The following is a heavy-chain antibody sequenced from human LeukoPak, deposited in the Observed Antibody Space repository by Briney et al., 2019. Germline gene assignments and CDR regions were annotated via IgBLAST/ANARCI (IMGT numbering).Heavy chain of an antibody. CDR2: IYFSGST. J-gene: IGHJ4*02. CDR3: TRDLAGHFGGFYFDY. V-gene: IGHV4-39*07. D-gene: IGHD2-21*01. Sequence: SETLSLTCTVSGGSISSSTYYWGWIRQPPGKGLEWIGTIYFSGSTYYNPSLKSRVTISVGTSKNQFSLNLSSVTAADTAVYYCTRDLAGHFGGFYFDYWGQGTLVTVSS. CDR1: GGSISSSTYY.